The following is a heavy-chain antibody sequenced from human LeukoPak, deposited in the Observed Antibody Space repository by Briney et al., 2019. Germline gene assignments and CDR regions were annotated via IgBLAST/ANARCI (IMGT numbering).Heavy chain of an antibody. CDR2: IYYRANT. Sequence: PSEPLSLTCTVSGGSISSYYWSWIRQPPGKGLEWIGYIYYRANTNYNPSLKSRVTMSVDTSKNQFSLKLSSVTAADTAVYYCARYGLAYTYDFWGQGTLVTIS. D-gene: IGHD3-16*01. J-gene: IGHJ4*02. CDR1: GGSISSYY. V-gene: IGHV4-59*01. CDR3: ARYGLAYTYDF.